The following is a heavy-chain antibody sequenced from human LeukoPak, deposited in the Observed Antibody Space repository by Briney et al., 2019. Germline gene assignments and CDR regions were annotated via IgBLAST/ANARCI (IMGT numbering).Heavy chain of an antibody. D-gene: IGHD4-17*01. V-gene: IGHV4-30-4*01. J-gene: IGHJ4*02. CDR3: AREHKSYGDYPYYFDS. CDR2: INKNGGT. CDR1: SDSISSGDYY. Sequence: SQTLSLTCTVSSDSISSGDYYWSWIRQPAGKCLEFIGYINKNGGTYYNPPLKSRVSISIDTSKNRFSLKLTSVTAADTAVYFCAREHKSYGDYPYYFDSWGQGTLVTVSS.